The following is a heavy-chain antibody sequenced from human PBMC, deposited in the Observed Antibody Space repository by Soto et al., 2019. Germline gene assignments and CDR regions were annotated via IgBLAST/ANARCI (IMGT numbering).Heavy chain of an antibody. CDR3: AHSYSGPGGSGTGV. V-gene: IGHV2-5*02. D-gene: IGHD5-12*01. Sequence: SGPTLVNPTQTLTLTGTFSGLSFSTSGVGVGWIRQPPGKALEWLALIYWDGDKRYSPSLKSRLTITKDTSKNQVVLTMTNMDPVDTATYYCAHSYSGPGGSGTGVWGKGTTVTVSS. CDR1: GLSFSTSGVG. J-gene: IGHJ6*04. CDR2: IYWDGDK.